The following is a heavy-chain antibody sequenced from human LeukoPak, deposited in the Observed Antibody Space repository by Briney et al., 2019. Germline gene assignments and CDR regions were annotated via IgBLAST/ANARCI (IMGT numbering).Heavy chain of an antibody. J-gene: IGHJ3*02. V-gene: IGHV4-39*07. D-gene: IGHD2-15*01. CDR2: IYYSGST. CDR3: ARFNEVDFKVVAATNSDFGAFDI. Sequence: SETLSLTCTVSGASLSSSSYYWGLVRQPPGKGLEWIGSIYYSGSTDYNPPLKSRVTISVDKSKNQFSLKLSSVTAADTAVYYCARFNEVDFKVVAATNSDFGAFDIWGQGTMVTVSS. CDR1: GASLSSSSYY.